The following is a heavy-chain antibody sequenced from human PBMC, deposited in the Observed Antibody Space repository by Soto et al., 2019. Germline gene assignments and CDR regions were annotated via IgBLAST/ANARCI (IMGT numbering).Heavy chain of an antibody. CDR1: GFTFSNSW. V-gene: IGHV3-74*01. CDR3: GRWGTGLDY. Sequence: EVQLVESGGGSVQPGGSLRLACAASGFTFSNSWMQWVRQAPGKGLVWVSRIKSDGSDIIYADSVKGRFTTSRDNAKNTLYLLINSLRVEDTSVYYCGRWGTGLDYWGQGALVTVSS. D-gene: IGHD7-27*01. CDR2: IKSDGSDI. J-gene: IGHJ4*02.